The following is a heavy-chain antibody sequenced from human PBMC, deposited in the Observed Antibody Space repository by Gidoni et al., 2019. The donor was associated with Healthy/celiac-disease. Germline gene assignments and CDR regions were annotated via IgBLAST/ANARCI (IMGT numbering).Heavy chain of an antibody. CDR3: ARSLTGYYYALDY. D-gene: IGHD3-9*01. CDR2: IYYSGST. CDR1: GGSIRSGDYY. Sequence: QVQLQESGPGLVKPSRTLSLTCTVSGGSIRSGDYYWSWIRQPPGKGLGWIGYIYYSGSTYYNPSLKSRVTISVDTSKNQFSLKLSSVTAADTAVYYCARSLTGYYYALDYWGQGTLVTVSS. V-gene: IGHV4-30-4*01. J-gene: IGHJ4*02.